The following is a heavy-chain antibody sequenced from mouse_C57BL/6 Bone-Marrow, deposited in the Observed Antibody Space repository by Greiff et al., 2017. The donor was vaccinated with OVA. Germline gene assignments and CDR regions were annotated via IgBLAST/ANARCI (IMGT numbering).Heavy chain of an antibody. CDR3: LYYDYDGYYFDY. Sequence: QVQLQQPGAELVKPGASVKLSCKASGYTFTSYWMHWVKKRPGQGLEWIGMIHPNSGSTNYNEKFKSKATLTVDKSSSTAYMQLNSLTSEDSAVYYCLYYDYDGYYFDYWGQGTTLTVSS. CDR2: IHPNSGST. CDR1: GYTFTSYW. V-gene: IGHV1-64*01. J-gene: IGHJ2*01. D-gene: IGHD2-4*01.